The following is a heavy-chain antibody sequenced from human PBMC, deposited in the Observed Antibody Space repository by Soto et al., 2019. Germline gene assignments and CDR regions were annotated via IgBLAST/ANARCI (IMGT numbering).Heavy chain of an antibody. D-gene: IGHD5-18*01. Sequence: QVHLLQSGSEVQKPGSSVKVSCRASGGSFSNYAFSWVRQAPGQGLEWMGGIIPIFGTTNYAQRFQGRVILTADESTNTVYMKLNSLRSEDTALYFCALGQRGYHIDSWGQGTQVTVSS. J-gene: IGHJ4*02. CDR3: ALGQRGYHIDS. CDR1: GGSFSNYA. CDR2: IIPIFGTT. V-gene: IGHV1-69*01.